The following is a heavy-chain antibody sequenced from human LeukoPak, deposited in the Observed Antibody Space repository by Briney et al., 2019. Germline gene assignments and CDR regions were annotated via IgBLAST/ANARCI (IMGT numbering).Heavy chain of an antibody. Sequence: GGSLRLSCAASGFTFSSYSMNWVRQAPGKGLEWVSHISSSSSTIYYADSVKGRFTISRDNAKNSLYLQMNSLRAEDTAVYYCGGGGFGEAYYYYYYMDVWGKGTTVTVSS. CDR1: GFTFSSYS. V-gene: IGHV3-48*01. CDR2: ISSSSSTI. CDR3: GGGGFGEAYYYYYYMDV. J-gene: IGHJ6*03. D-gene: IGHD3-10*01.